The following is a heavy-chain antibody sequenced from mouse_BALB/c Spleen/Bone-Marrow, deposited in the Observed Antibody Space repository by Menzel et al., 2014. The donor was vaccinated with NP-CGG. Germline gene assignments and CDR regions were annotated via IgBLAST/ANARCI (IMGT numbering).Heavy chain of an antibody. CDR2: ISGGGSYT. CDR3: ARHAYYDQTEVSFVY. V-gene: IGHV5-9-2*01. D-gene: IGHD2-4*01. J-gene: IGHJ3*01. CDR1: GFSFNSYG. Sequence: EVKLMESGGGLVKSGGSLKLSCAASGFSFNSYGMSWVRQTPEKRLEWVATISGGGSYTFYPDSVKGRFTISRDNAKNTRYLQLSSLRAEDTALYYCARHAYYDQTEVSFVYWGQGTMVTVSA.